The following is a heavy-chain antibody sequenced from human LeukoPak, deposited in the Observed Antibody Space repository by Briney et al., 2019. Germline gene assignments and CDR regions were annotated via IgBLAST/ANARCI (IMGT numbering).Heavy chain of an antibody. CDR3: ARGSHYGDPPDY. Sequence: ASVKVSCKASGGTFSSYAISWVRQAPGQGLEWMGGIIPIFGTANYAQKFQGRVTITADGSTSTAYLELSSLRSEDTAVYYCARGSHYGDPPDYWGQGTLVTVSS. CDR2: IIPIFGTA. CDR1: GGTFSSYA. D-gene: IGHD4-17*01. J-gene: IGHJ4*02. V-gene: IGHV1-69*13.